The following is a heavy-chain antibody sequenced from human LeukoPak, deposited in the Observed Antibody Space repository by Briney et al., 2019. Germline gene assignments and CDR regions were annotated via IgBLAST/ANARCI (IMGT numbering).Heavy chain of an antibody. D-gene: IGHD3-22*01. J-gene: IGHJ4*02. CDR2: IKQDGSEK. V-gene: IGHV3-7*01. CDR1: GFTFSSYW. Sequence: QPGGSLRLSCAASGFTFSSYWMSWVRQAPGKGLEWVANIKQDGSEKYYVDSVKGRFTISRDNAKNSLYLQMNRLRAEDTAVYYCARDYYDSSGSPSDYWGQGTLVTVSS. CDR3: ARDYYDSSGSPSDY.